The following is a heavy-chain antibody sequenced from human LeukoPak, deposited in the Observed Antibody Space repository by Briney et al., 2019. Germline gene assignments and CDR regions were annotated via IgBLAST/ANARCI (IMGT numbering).Heavy chain of an antibody. J-gene: IGHJ4*02. D-gene: IGHD3-22*01. CDR1: GGSFSGYY. CDR2: IKHSGST. Sequence: SETLSLTCAVYGGSFSGYYWSWIRQPPGKGLEWIGEIKHSGSTNYNPSLKSRVTISVDTSKNQFSLKLSSVTAADTAVYYCARMGHYDSSGYYYERLLDYWGQGTLVTVSS. V-gene: IGHV4-34*01. CDR3: ARMGHYDSSGYYYERLLDY.